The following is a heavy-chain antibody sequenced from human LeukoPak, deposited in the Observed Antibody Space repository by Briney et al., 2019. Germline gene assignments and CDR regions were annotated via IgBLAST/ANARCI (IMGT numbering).Heavy chain of an antibody. CDR3: ARDSNQDYGGNSADH. J-gene: IGHJ4*02. D-gene: IGHD4-23*01. V-gene: IGHV1-8*01. CDR1: GYTFTSYD. CDR2: MNPNSGNT. Sequence: ASVKVSCKASGYTFTSYDINWVRQATGQGLEWMGWMNPNSGNTGYAQKFQGRVTMTRNTSISTAYMELSSLRSDDTAIYYCARDSNQDYGGNSADHWGQGTLVTVSS.